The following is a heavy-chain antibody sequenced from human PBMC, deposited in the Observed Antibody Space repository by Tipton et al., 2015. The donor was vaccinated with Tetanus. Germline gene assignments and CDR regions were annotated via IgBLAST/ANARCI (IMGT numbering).Heavy chain of an antibody. V-gene: IGHV4-30-4*08. D-gene: IGHD4-17*01. J-gene: IGHJ4*02. CDR3: ARGPTATSDY. CDR1: GDSVSSSRYY. Sequence: TLSLTCTVSGDSVSSSRYYWGWVRQSPGEGLEWIGHIYKSGNTYYKPSLKSRVAISIDASKNQFSLKLNSMTAADTAVYYCARGPTATSDYWGQGTLVTVSS. CDR2: IYKSGNT.